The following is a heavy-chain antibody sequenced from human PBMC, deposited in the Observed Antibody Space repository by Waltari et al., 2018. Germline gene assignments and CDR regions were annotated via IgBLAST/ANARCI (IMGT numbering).Heavy chain of an antibody. CDR2: IYYSGST. CDR1: GGSISSYY. Sequence: QVQLQESGPGLVKPSETLSLTCTVSGGSISSYYWSWIRQPPGKGLEWIGYIYYSGSTNYHPSLKSRVTISVYPSKNQFSLKLSSVTAADPAVYYCARADSVGATNWLGYWGQGTLVTVSS. J-gene: IGHJ4*02. CDR3: ARADSVGATNWLGY. V-gene: IGHV4-59*01. D-gene: IGHD1-26*01.